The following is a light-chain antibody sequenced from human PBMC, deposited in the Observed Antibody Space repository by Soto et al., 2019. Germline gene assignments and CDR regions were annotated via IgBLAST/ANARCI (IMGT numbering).Light chain of an antibody. CDR1: HSLVYSDGSTY. CDR2: KVS. Sequence: DVVMTQTPLSLSVTPVQPASISFSSIHSLVYSDGSTYLNWFQQRPGQSPRRLIYKVSNRDSGVPDRFSGSGSGTDFTLKISRVEAEDVGVYYCMQFTHWPWTFGQGTKVDIK. J-gene: IGKJ1*01. V-gene: IGKV2-30*01. CDR3: MQFTHWPWT.